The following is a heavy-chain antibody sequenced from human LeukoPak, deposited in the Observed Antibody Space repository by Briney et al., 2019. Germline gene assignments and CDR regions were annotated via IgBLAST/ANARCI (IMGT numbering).Heavy chain of an antibody. J-gene: IGHJ4*02. CDR3: AREGLVVVHLDY. CDR2: IIPIFGTA. Sequence: ASVKVSCKVSGGTFSSYAISWVRQAPGQGLEWMGRIIPIFGTANYAQKFQGRVTITTDESTSTAYMELSSLRSEDTAVYYCAREGLVVVHLDYWGQGTLVTVSS. CDR1: GGTFSSYA. D-gene: IGHD3-22*01. V-gene: IGHV1-69*05.